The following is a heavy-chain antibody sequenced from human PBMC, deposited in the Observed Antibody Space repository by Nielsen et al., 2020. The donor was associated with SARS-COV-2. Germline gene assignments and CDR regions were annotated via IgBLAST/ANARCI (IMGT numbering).Heavy chain of an antibody. CDR3: AKENGGSYQGALGY. CDR1: GVSISSSSYY. Sequence: SETLSLTCSVSGVSISSSSYYWGWIRQPPGKGLEWIGSIFDTAITYYNPSLKSRVTISLDTSKNRFSLKLNSVTAADTAVYYCAKENGGSYQGALGYWGQGTLVSVSS. V-gene: IGHV4-39*07. D-gene: IGHD1-26*01. CDR2: IFDTAIT. J-gene: IGHJ4*02.